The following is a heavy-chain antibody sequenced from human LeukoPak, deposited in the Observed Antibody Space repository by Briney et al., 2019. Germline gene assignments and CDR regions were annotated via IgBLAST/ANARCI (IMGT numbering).Heavy chain of an antibody. D-gene: IGHD3-22*01. CDR2: ISTSSTYI. J-gene: IGHJ4*02. V-gene: IGHV3-21*01. CDR1: GFSFSNYN. Sequence: GGSLRLSCVASGFSFSNYNINWVRQAPGKGLEWVSSISTSSTYIFYADSVKGRFTISRDNAKNSLYLQMNSLRADDTAVYYCATGKHYYDSSGYYFYYFDYWGQGTLVTVSS. CDR3: ATGKHYYDSSGYYFYYFDY.